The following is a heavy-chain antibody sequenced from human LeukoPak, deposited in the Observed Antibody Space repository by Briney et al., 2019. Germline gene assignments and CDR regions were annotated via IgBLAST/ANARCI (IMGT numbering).Heavy chain of an antibody. CDR3: ARDTAYDSSGDDAFDI. CDR2: ISSSSSYI. D-gene: IGHD3-22*01. CDR1: GFTFSSYS. Sequence: PGGSLRLSCAASGFTFSSYSMNWVRQAPGKGLEWVSSISSSSSYIYYADSVKGRFTISRDNAKNSLYLQMNSLRAEDTAVYYCARDTAYDSSGDDAFDIWGQGTMDTVSS. J-gene: IGHJ3*02. V-gene: IGHV3-21*01.